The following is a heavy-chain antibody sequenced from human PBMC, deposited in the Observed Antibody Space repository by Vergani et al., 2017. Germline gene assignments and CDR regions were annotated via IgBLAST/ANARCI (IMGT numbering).Heavy chain of an antibody. CDR1: GFLFSDHY. CDR3: AKGTLRMVRGLFDY. Sequence: EVQAVESGGGLVQPGGSLRLSCAASGFLFSDHYMDWVRQAPGKGLEWVSAISGSGGSTYYADSVKGRFTISRDNSKNTRYLQMNSLRAEDTAVYYCAKGTLRMVRGLFDYWGQGTLVTVSS. V-gene: IGHV3-23*04. D-gene: IGHD3-10*01. CDR2: ISGSGGST. J-gene: IGHJ4*02.